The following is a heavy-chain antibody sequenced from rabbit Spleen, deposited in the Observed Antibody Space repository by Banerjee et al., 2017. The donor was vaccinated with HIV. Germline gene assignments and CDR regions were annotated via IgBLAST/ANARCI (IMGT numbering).Heavy chain of an antibody. V-gene: IGHV1S40*01. J-gene: IGHJ4*01. D-gene: IGHD2-1*01. Sequence: QSLEESGGDLVKPGASLTLTCTASGFSFSSTDYMCWVRQAPGKGLEWIACIGGKTWYASWAKGRFTISKTSSTTVTLQMTSLTVADTATYFCARDGRYVDYQHIVYPEFDLWGPGTLVTVS. CDR2: IGGKT. CDR1: GFSFSSTDY. CDR3: ARDGRYVDYQHIVYPEFDL.